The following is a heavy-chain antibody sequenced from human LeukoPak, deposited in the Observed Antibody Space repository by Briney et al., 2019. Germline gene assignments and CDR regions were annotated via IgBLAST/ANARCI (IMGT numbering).Heavy chain of an antibody. CDR2: ISGSGGST. V-gene: IGHV3-23*01. CDR1: GFTFSSYA. CDR3: AKGSVDCSGGSCSGRHYFDY. Sequence: GGSLRLSCAASGFTFSSYAMSWVRQAPGKGLEWVSAISGSGGSTYYADSVKGRFTISRDNSKNTLYLQMNSLRAEDTAVHYCAKGSVDCSGGSCSGRHYFDYWGQGTLVTVSS. J-gene: IGHJ4*02. D-gene: IGHD2-15*01.